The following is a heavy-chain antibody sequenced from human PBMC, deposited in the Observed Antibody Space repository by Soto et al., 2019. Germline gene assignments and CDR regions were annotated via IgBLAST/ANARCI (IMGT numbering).Heavy chain of an antibody. J-gene: IGHJ4*02. D-gene: IGHD6-25*01. CDR1: GYTFSGYY. CDR3: VSLQTSGWPGVH. V-gene: IGHV1-2*02. Sequence: QVQLVQSGAEVRKPGASVTVSCKAGGYTFSGYYIQWVRQAPGQGPEWLGWIYPNTETTDSSKKFQGRVTMTSDMSTRTVYMELRDLRSDDTAVYYCVSLQTSGWPGVHWGQGTLVTVSS. CDR2: IYPNTETT.